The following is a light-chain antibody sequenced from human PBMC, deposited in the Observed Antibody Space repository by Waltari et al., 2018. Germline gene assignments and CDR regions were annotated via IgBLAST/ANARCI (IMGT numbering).Light chain of an antibody. CDR2: GKN. V-gene: IGLV3-19*01. CDR1: SLRSYY. CDR3: NSRDSSGNWV. J-gene: IGLJ3*02. Sequence: SSELTQDPAVSVALGQTVRITCQGDSLRSYYANWYQQKPGQAPVLVIYGKNNRPSGIPDRFSGSSSGNTASLTITGAQAEDEADYYCNSRDSSGNWVFGGGTKLTVL.